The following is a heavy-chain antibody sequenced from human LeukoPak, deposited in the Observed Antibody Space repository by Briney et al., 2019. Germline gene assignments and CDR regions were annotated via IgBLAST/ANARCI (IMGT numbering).Heavy chain of an antibody. V-gene: IGHV3-23*01. D-gene: IGHD3-3*01. CDR3: ARELRFLELYYYYYMDV. CDR2: ISESGGNT. J-gene: IGHJ6*03. Sequence: GGSLRLSCAASGFTFSNYAMNWVRQAPGKGLEWVSGISESGGNTFYADSVKGRFTISRDNSKNTLFLQMNSLRAEDTAVYYCARELRFLELYYYYYMDVWGKGTTVTVSS. CDR1: GFTFSNYA.